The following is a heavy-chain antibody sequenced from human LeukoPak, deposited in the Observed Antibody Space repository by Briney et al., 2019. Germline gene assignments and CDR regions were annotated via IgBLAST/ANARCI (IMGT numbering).Heavy chain of an antibody. CDR1: GFTFSSYA. D-gene: IGHD6-13*01. V-gene: IGHV3-23*01. CDR3: AKFPSRKGIAAADY. Sequence: GGSLRLSCAASGFTFSSYAMSWVRQAPGKGLERVSAISGSGGSTYYADSVKGRFTISRDNSKNTLYLQMNSLRAEDTAVSYCAKFPSRKGIAAADYWGQGTLVTVSS. CDR2: ISGSGGST. J-gene: IGHJ4*02.